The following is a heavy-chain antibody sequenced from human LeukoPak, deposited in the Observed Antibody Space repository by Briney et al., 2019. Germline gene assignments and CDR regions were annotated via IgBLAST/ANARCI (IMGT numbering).Heavy chain of an antibody. D-gene: IGHD5-18*01. CDR3: AKDAEPTYTYGKIDY. V-gene: IGHV3-9*01. J-gene: IGHJ4*02. CDR2: ISWNSGSI. Sequence: GRSLRLSCAASGFTFDDYVMHWVRQAPGKGLEWVSGISWNSGSIGYADSVKGRFTISRDNAKNSLYLQMNSLRAEDTALYYCAKDAEPTYTYGKIDYWGQGTLVTVSS. CDR1: GFTFDDYV.